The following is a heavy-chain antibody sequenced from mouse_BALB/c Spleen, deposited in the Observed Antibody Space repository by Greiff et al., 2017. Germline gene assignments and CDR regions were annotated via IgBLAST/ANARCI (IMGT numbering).Heavy chain of an antibody. CDR1: GFTFSSYT. Sequence: EVQLVESGGGLVQPGGSLKLSCAASGFTFSSYTMSWVRQTPEKRLEWVAYISNGGGSTYYPDTVKGRFTISRDNAKNTLYLQMSSLKSEDTAMYYCARGKLWGYYAMDYWGQGTSVTVSS. J-gene: IGHJ4*01. D-gene: IGHD2-1*01. V-gene: IGHV5-12-2*01. CDR3: ARGKLWGYYAMDY. CDR2: ISNGGGST.